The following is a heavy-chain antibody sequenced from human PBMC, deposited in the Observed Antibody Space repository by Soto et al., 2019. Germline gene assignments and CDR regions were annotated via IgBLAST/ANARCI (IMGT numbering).Heavy chain of an antibody. J-gene: IGHJ6*02. D-gene: IGHD3-10*01. CDR1: GGTFSSYA. Sequence: QVQLVQSGAEVKKPGSSVKVSCKASGGTFSSYAISWVRQAPGQGLEWMGGIIPIFGTANYAQKFQGRVTITADESTSTAYMELSSLRSEDTAVYYCARVEYYYGSGSYGGEYYYYYGMDVWGQGTTVTVSS. V-gene: IGHV1-69*01. CDR3: ARVEYYYGSGSYGGEYYYYYGMDV. CDR2: IIPIFGTA.